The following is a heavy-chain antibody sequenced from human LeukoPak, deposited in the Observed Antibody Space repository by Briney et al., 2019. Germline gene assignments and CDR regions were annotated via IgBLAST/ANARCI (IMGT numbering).Heavy chain of an antibody. Sequence: PGGSLRLSCAAPGFTVSSNYMTWVRQAPGKGLEWVSGFHVSSDNTYYADSVKGRFTISRDNSKNTLYLQMNSLRAEDTAVYYCVKGGHGSTFDHWGQGTLVTVSS. CDR2: FHVSSDNT. J-gene: IGHJ4*02. D-gene: IGHD3-9*01. CDR3: VKGGHGSTFDH. V-gene: IGHV3-23*01. CDR1: GFTVSSNY.